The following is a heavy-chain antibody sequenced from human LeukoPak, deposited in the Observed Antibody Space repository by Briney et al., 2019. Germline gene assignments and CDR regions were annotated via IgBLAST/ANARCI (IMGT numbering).Heavy chain of an antibody. CDR2: IYYTGST. Sequence: PSETLSLTCTVSGGSISSYYWSWIRQPPGEGLEWIGYIYYTGSTSYNPSLKSRVTISMGTSKNQFSLKLSSVTAADSAVYYCARSDYSGSGTYTEFDAFDIWGQGPMVTVSS. J-gene: IGHJ3*02. D-gene: IGHD3-10*01. V-gene: IGHV4-59*01. CDR1: GGSISSYY. CDR3: ARSDYSGSGTYTEFDAFDI.